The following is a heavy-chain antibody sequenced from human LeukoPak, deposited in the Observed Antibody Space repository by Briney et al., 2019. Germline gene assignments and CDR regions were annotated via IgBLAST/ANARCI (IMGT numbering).Heavy chain of an antibody. CDR2: ISSTGSNI. V-gene: IGHV3-21*01. CDR1: GFTFSTYG. Sequence: PGGSLRLSCAASGFTFSTYGMHWVRQAPGKGLEWVSSISSTGSNIDYADSVRGRFTISRDNAKNSLYLQIHTLRPEDTAVYYCARAGATILTPFDYWGQGTPVTVSS. J-gene: IGHJ4*02. D-gene: IGHD3-3*01. CDR3: ARAGATILTPFDY.